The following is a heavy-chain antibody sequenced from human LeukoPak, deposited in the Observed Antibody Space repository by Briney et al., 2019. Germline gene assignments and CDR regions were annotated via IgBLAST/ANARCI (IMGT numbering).Heavy chain of an antibody. CDR1: GFTFSNYE. CDR3: ARGQRRDYYDFWSRYPYFDY. J-gene: IGHJ4*02. Sequence: GGSLRLSCVSSGFTFSNYEMNWVRQAPGKGLEWISYISGRGVVYYADSVKGRFTVSRDDANNSLYLQMNSLRAEDTAVYYCARGQRRDYYDFWSRYPYFDYWGQGILVTVSS. D-gene: IGHD3-3*01. CDR2: ISGRGVV. V-gene: IGHV3-48*03.